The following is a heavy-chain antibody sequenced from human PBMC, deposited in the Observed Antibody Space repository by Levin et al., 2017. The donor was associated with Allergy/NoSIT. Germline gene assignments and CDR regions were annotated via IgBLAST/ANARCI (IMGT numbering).Heavy chain of an antibody. Sequence: GGSLRLSCTASGFTFGDYAMSWFRQAPGKGLEWVGFIRSKAYGGTTEYAASVKGRFTISRDDSKSIAYLQMNSLKTEDTAVYYCTRGRSGEYSSGWSYDFDYWGQGTLVTVSS. D-gene: IGHD6-19*01. V-gene: IGHV3-49*03. CDR1: GFTFGDYA. J-gene: IGHJ4*02. CDR3: TRGRSGEYSSGWSYDFDY. CDR2: IRSKAYGGTT.